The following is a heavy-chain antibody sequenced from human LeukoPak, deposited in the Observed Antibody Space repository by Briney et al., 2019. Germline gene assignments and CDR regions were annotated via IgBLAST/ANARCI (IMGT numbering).Heavy chain of an antibody. J-gene: IGHJ6*04. D-gene: IGHD3-10*01. CDR3: TKDQGLLWFGELNV. Sequence: PGGSLRLSCAASGFTFSSHAMSWVRQAPGKGLEWVSAISGSGGRTYYADSVKGRFISSRDNSKNMVSLQMNSLRAEDTAVYYCTKDQGLLWFGELNVWGKGATVTVSS. CDR1: GFTFSSHA. V-gene: IGHV3-23*01. CDR2: ISGSGGRT.